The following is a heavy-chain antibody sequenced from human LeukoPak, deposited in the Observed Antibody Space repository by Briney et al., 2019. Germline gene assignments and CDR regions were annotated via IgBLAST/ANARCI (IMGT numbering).Heavy chain of an antibody. Sequence: GASVKVSCKASGYTFTNYGISWVRQAPGQGLEWMGWISDYNGITNYAQTFQGRVTMTTDTSTSTAYMELRSLRSDDTGVYCCARYSYGLYYFDSWGQGTLVTVSS. V-gene: IGHV1-18*01. CDR3: ARYSYGLYYFDS. D-gene: IGHD5-18*01. CDR2: ISDYNGIT. CDR1: GYTFTNYG. J-gene: IGHJ4*02.